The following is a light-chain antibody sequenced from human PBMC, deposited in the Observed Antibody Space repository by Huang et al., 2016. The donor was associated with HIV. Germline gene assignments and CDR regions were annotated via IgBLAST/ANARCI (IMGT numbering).Light chain of an antibody. CDR3: QQYYSTLYT. J-gene: IGKJ2*01. CDR1: QSVLYSSNNKNF. V-gene: IGKV4-1*01. Sequence: DIVMTQSPDSLAVSLGERATINCKSSQSVLYSSNNKNFLAWYQQKPGQPPKLLIYWASTRESGVPDRFSGRGSGTDFALTISNLQAEDVAVYYCQQYYSTLYTFGQGTKLEIK. CDR2: WAS.